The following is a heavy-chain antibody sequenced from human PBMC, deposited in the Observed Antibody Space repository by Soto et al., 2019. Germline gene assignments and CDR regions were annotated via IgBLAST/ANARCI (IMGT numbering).Heavy chain of an antibody. D-gene: IGHD5-18*01. CDR1: GASTSNYH. V-gene: IGHV4-59*01. CDR3: ALGGYNYGSPFDF. Sequence: SETLSLTCSVSGASTSNYHYSWIRQSPGKGLEWIGYVYHRGTTYYTPSLKRRVNMSVDTSTNEFYLNLKSVTAADTAVYYCALGGYNYGSPFDFWGQGTLVTVSS. CDR2: VYHRGTT. J-gene: IGHJ4*02.